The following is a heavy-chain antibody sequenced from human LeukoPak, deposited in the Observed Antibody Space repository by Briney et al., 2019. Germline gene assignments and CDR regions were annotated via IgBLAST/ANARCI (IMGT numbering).Heavy chain of an antibody. V-gene: IGHV3-30*02. CDR1: GFTFSSYG. CDR3: AYDSSGYYVIDY. D-gene: IGHD3-22*01. Sequence: SGGSLRLSCAASGFTFSSYGMHWVRQAPGKGLEWVAFIRYDGSNKYYADSVKGRFTISRDNSKNTLYLQMNSLRAEDTAVYYCAYDSSGYYVIDYWGQGTLVTVSS. J-gene: IGHJ4*02. CDR2: IRYDGSNK.